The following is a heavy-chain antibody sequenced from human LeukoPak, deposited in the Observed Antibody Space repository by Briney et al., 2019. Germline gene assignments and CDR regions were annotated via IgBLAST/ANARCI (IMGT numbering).Heavy chain of an antibody. J-gene: IGHJ6*03. CDR2: IRSKAD. Sequence: GGSLRLSCAASGFTFSGSAIHWVRQASGKGLEWVGRIRSKADYAASVKDKFTISRDDSKNTAYLQMNSLKTEDTAVYYCSRSSSRNFGVVIKSYYYYMDVWGKGTTVTVSS. CDR3: SRSSSRNFGVVIKSYYYYMDV. CDR1: GFTFSGSA. D-gene: IGHD3-3*01. V-gene: IGHV3-73*01.